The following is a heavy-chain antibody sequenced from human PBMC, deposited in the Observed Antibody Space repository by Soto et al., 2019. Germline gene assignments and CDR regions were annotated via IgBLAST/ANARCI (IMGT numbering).Heavy chain of an antibody. J-gene: IGHJ6*03. D-gene: IGHD2-8*01. CDR1: GGSISSYY. Sequence: QVQLQESGPGLVKPSETLSLTCTVSGGSISSYYWSWIRQPPGKGLEWIGYIYYSGSTNYNPSLKSRVTTSVDTSKNQFSLKLSSVTAADKAVYYCARMRCTNGVCYPYYYSYYVDVWGTGTTVTVSS. CDR2: IYYSGST. V-gene: IGHV4-59*01. CDR3: ARMRCTNGVCYPYYYSYYVDV.